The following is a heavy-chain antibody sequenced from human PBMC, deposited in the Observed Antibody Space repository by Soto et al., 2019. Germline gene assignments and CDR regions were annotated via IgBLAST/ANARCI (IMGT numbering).Heavy chain of an antibody. CDR3: ARERWIYYGSGSYYNRFDY. CDR1: GFTFSSYW. V-gene: IGHV3-7*01. D-gene: IGHD3-10*01. CDR2: IKQDGSEK. Sequence: GGSLRLSCAASGFTFSSYWMSWVRQAPGKGLEWVANIKQDGSEKYYVDSVKGRFTISRDNAKNSLYLQMNSLRAEDTAVYYCARERWIYYGSGSYYNRFDYWGQGTLVTVSS. J-gene: IGHJ4*02.